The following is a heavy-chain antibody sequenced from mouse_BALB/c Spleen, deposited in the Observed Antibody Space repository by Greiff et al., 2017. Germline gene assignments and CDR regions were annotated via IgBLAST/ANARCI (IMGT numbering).Heavy chain of an antibody. D-gene: IGHD1-2*01. Sequence: QVQLQQSGAELVRSGASVKLSCTASGFNIKDYYMHWVKQTPVHGLEWIGAIHPGSGGTAYNQKFKGKATLTADKSSSTAYMELSSLTSEDSAVYYCTRPTANWFAYWGQGTLVTVSA. J-gene: IGHJ3*01. CDR3: TRPTANWFAY. CDR2: IHPGSGGT. CDR1: GFNIKDYY. V-gene: IGHV1-15*01.